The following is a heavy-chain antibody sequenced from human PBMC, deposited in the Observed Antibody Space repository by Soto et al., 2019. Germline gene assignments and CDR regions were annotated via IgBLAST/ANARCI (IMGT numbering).Heavy chain of an antibody. J-gene: IGHJ5*02. V-gene: IGHV4-59*12. CDR3: ARVDYYGSGSYHWFDP. Sequence: SETLSLTWTVSGGSISSYYWSWIRQPPGKGLEWIGYIYYSGSTNYNPSLKSRVTISVDRSKNQFSLKLSSVTAADTAVYYCARVDYYGSGSYHWFDPWGQGTLVTVSS. CDR1: GGSISSYY. CDR2: IYYSGST. D-gene: IGHD3-10*01.